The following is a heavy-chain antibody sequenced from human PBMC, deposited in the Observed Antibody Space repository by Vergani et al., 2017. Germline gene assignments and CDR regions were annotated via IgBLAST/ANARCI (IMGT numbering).Heavy chain of an antibody. D-gene: IGHD4-11*01. Sequence: EVQLVESGGGLVQPGGSLRLSCAASGFTFSSYSMNWVRQAPGKGLEWVSYISSSSSTIYYADSVKGRFTISRDNAKNSLYLQMNSLRAEDTAVYYCARGQYDAFDIWGQGKMVTVSS. J-gene: IGHJ3*02. V-gene: IGHV3-48*01. CDR2: ISSSSSTI. CDR1: GFTFSSYS. CDR3: ARGQYDAFDI.